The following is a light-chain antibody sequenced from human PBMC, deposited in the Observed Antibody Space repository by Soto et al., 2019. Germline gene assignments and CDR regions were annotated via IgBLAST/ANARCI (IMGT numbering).Light chain of an antibody. J-gene: IGKJ4*01. V-gene: IGKV3-20*01. CDR2: GAS. CDR1: QSVDNNY. CDR3: QQYGYLVT. Sequence: EIVLTQSPGTLSLSPGESATLSCRASQSVDNNYVAWYQQKPGQAPTLLIHGASSRATGIPDRFSGSGSGTDLTLTISRLEPEDFAMYYCQQYGYLVTFGGGTKVDI.